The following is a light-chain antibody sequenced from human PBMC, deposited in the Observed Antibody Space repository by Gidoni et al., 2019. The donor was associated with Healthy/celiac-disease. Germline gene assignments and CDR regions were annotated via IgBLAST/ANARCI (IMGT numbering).Light chain of an antibody. J-gene: IGKJ5*01. V-gene: IGKV3-11*01. CDR1: QSVSSY. CDR3: QQRSNWPLT. CDR2: DAS. Sequence: EIVLTQSPATLSLSPGERATLYCRASQSVSSYLAWYQQKPGQAPRLLIYDASNRATGIPARFSGSGSGTDFTLTISSLEPEDFAVYYCQQRSNWPLTFXQXTRLEIK.